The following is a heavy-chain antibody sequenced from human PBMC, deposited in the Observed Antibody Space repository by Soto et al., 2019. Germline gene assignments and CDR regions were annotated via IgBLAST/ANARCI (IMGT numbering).Heavy chain of an antibody. CDR2: IHYSGGT. Sequence: SETLSLTCTVSGGSISSYYWGWIRQPPGKGLEWIGNIHYSGGTYYDSSLKSRVTISVDTSKNQFSLKLSSVTAADTAVYYCASQHYYDSSGYYVVYWGQGTLVTVSS. V-gene: IGHV4-59*04. CDR3: ASQHYYDSSGYYVVY. D-gene: IGHD3-22*01. J-gene: IGHJ4*02. CDR1: GGSISSYY.